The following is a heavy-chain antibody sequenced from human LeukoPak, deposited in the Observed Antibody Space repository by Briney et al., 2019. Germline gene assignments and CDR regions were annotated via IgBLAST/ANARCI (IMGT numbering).Heavy chain of an antibody. CDR2: IYHSGST. CDR3: TTTVTRDYYYYYMDV. J-gene: IGHJ6*03. Sequence: PSETLSLTCAVSGGSISSSNWWSWVRQPPGKGLEWIGEIYHSGSTNYNPSLKSRVTISVDKSKNQFSLKLSSVTAADTAVYYCTTTVTRDYYYYYMDVWGKGTTVTVSS. D-gene: IGHD4-17*01. CDR1: GGSISSSNW. V-gene: IGHV4-4*02.